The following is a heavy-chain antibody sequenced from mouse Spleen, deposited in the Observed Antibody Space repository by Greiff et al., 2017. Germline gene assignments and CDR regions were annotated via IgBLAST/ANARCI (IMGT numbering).Heavy chain of an antibody. Sequence: QVQLQQSGPGLVAPSQSLSITCTVSGFSLTSYGVDWVRQSPGKGLEWLGVIWGGGSTNYNSALKSRLSISKDNSKSQVFLKMNSLQTDDTAMYYCASLYYRYDADYAMDYWGQGTSVTVSS. D-gene: IGHD2-14*01. J-gene: IGHJ4*01. V-gene: IGHV2-6*01. CDR1: GFSLTSYG. CDR3: ASLYYRYDADYAMDY. CDR2: IWGGGST.